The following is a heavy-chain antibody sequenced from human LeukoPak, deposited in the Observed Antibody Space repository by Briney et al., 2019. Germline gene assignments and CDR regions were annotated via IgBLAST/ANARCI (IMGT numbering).Heavy chain of an antibody. CDR1: GGSFSGYY. Sequence: PSETLSLTCAVYGGSFSGYYWSWIRQPPGKGLEWIGEINHSGSTNYNPSLKSRVTISVDTSKNQFSLKLSSVTAADTAVYYCSIAVADSLDYWGQGTLVTVSS. CDR2: INHSGST. D-gene: IGHD6-19*01. CDR3: SIAVADSLDY. J-gene: IGHJ4*02. V-gene: IGHV4-34*01.